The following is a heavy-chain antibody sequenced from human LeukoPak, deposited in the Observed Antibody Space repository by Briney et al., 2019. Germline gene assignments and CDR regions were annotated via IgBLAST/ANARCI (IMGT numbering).Heavy chain of an antibody. D-gene: IGHD2-2*01. Sequence: PGGSLRLSCAASGFTFSTYAMSWVRQAPGQGLEWVSSINGDGGSTYYAESVKGRFTVSRDNSKNTLYLQMESLRAEDTAVYYCAKRPDCSTTNCFRFEYWGQGTLVTVSS. J-gene: IGHJ4*02. V-gene: IGHV3-23*01. CDR2: INGDGGST. CDR1: GFTFSTYA. CDR3: AKRPDCSTTNCFRFEY.